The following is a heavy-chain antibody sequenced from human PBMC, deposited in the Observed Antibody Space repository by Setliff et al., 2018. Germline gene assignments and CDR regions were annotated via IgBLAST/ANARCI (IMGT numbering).Heavy chain of an antibody. CDR2: ISGHNGKT. J-gene: IGHJ6*02. CDR3: AKEPAVSLTEAVRRSYYDYALDV. Sequence: ASVKVSCKASGFTFTYFGISWVRLAPGQGLEWMGWISGHNGKTMYAQKFQDRVVMTTDTDTGTAYMELRSLRFDDSAIYYCAKEPAVSLTEAVRRSYYDYALDVWGQGTTVTV. D-gene: IGHD3-10*01. V-gene: IGHV1-18*01. CDR1: GFTFTYFG.